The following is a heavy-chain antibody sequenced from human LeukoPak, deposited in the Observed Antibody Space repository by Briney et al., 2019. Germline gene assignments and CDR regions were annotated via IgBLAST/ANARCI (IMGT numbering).Heavy chain of an antibody. V-gene: IGHV3-11*04. Sequence: RAGGSLRLSCAASGFTFSDYYMSWIRQAPGKGLEWVSYISSSGSTIYYADSVKGRFTISRDNAKNSLYLQMNSLRAEDTAVYYCARSPYHYDSSGSYDYWGQGTLVTVSS. J-gene: IGHJ4*02. CDR2: ISSSGSTI. CDR1: GFTFSDYY. CDR3: ARSPYHYDSSGSYDY. D-gene: IGHD3-22*01.